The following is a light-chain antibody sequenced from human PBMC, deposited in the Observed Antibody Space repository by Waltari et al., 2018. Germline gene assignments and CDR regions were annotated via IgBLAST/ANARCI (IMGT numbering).Light chain of an antibody. J-gene: IGKJ4*01. CDR2: KAS. CDR1: QIISTW. CDR3: QQYNDYPLT. V-gene: IGKV1-5*03. Sequence: DIQMTQSPSTLSASVGDRVTITCRASQIISTWLARYQPKPGKAPKLLIYKASGLESGVPSRCSGSGSGTEFTLTISSLQPDDCATYYCQQYNDYPLTFGGGTKVEIK.